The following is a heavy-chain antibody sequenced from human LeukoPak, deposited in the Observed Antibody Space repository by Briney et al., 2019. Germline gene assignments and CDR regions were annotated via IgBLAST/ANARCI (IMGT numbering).Heavy chain of an antibody. CDR2: ISYDGSNK. V-gene: IGHV3-30-3*01. J-gene: IGHJ4*02. CDR3: ASWYLAAAGMFDY. CDR1: GFTFSSYA. D-gene: IGHD6-13*01. Sequence: GGSLRLSCAASGFTFSSYAMHWVCQAPGKGLEWVAVISYDGSNKYYADSVKGRFTISRDNSKNTLYLQMNSLRAEDTAVYYCASWYLAAAGMFDYWGQGTLVTVSS.